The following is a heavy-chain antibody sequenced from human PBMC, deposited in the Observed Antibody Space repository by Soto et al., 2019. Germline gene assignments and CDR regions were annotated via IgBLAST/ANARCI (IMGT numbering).Heavy chain of an antibody. CDR1: GFTFSDYG. Sequence: QVQLVESGGGVVQPGRSLRLSCAASGFTFSDYGMHWVRQAPGKGLEWVAAIWYDGDSKYYADSVKGRFTISRDNSKNTLYLQMNSLRAEDTAVYHCARPHQGYGSGSHFDFWGQGTLVTVSS. J-gene: IGHJ4*02. D-gene: IGHD3-10*01. V-gene: IGHV3-33*01. CDR2: IWYDGDSK. CDR3: ARPHQGYGSGSHFDF.